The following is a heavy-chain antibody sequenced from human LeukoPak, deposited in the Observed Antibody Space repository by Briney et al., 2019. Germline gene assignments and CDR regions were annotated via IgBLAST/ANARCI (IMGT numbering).Heavy chain of an antibody. V-gene: IGHV3-21*04. CDR1: GFTFSSYS. J-gene: IGHJ6*03. Sequence: GGSLRLSCAASGFTFSSYSMNWVRQAPGKGLEWVSSISSSSSYIYYADSVKGRFTIPRDNSKNTLYLQMNSLRAEDTAVYYCAKARDYYYYYYMDVWGKGTTVTVSS. CDR2: ISSSSSYI. CDR3: AKARDYYYYYYMDV.